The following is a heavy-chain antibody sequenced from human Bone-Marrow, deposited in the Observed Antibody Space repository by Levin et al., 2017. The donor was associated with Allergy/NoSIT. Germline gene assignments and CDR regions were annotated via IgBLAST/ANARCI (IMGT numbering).Heavy chain of an antibody. Sequence: GGSLRLSCAASGFTFSSYAMHWVRQAPGKGLEWVAVMSFDGNSKYYADSVKGRFTISRDNSKNTLYLQMNSLRAEDTAVYSCARGDSSGDFVYWGQGTLVTVSS. CDR2: MSFDGNSK. CDR3: ARGDSSGDFVY. CDR1: GFTFSSYA. J-gene: IGHJ4*02. V-gene: IGHV3-30-3*01. D-gene: IGHD6-19*01.